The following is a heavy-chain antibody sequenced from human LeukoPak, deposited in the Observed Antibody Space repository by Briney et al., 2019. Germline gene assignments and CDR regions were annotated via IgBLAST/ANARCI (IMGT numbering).Heavy chain of an antibody. CDR3: ARLGPNWFDP. Sequence: SETLSLTCAVYGGSFSGYYWSGIRQPPGKGLEWIGEINHSGSTNYNPSLKSRVTISVDTSKNQFSLKLSSVTAADTAAYYCARLGPNWFDPWGQGTLVTVSS. D-gene: IGHD3-16*01. CDR1: GGSFSGYY. J-gene: IGHJ5*02. V-gene: IGHV4-34*01. CDR2: INHSGST.